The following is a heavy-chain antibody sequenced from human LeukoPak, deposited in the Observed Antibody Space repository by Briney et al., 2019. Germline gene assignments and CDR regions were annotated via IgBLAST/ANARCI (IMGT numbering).Heavy chain of an antibody. D-gene: IGHD3-3*01. V-gene: IGHV3-23*01. Sequence: GGSLRLSCAASGFTFSSYAMSWVRQAPGKGLEWVSTISSSGGSPYYADSVKGWFTISRDNSKNTLYLQMNSLRAEDTAVYYCADFWSAYYVWGQGTLVTVSS. CDR2: ISSSGGSP. CDR3: ADFWSAYYV. J-gene: IGHJ4*02. CDR1: GFTFSSYA.